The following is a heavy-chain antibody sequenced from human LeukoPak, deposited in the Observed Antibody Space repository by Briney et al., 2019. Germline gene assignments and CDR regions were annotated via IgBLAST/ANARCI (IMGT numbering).Heavy chain of an antibody. CDR3: AKDSRAGGASYYFDY. Sequence: GGSLRLSCAASGFTFSSYAMSWVRQAPGKGLEWVSAISGSGGSTYYADSVKGRFTISRDNSKNTLYLQMNSLRAEDTAVYYCAKDSRAGGASYYFDYWGQGTLVTVSS. J-gene: IGHJ4*02. V-gene: IGHV3-23*01. CDR2: ISGSGGST. D-gene: IGHD3-16*01. CDR1: GFTFSSYA.